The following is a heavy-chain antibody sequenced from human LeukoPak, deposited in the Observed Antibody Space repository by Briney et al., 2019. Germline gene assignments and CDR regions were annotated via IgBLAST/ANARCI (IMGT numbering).Heavy chain of an antibody. D-gene: IGHD2-21*02. CDR1: GGSISSYY. CDR3: ARHKSVVTAIEYYFDY. CDR2: IYYSGST. Sequence: PSETLSLTCTVSGGSISSYYWSWIRQPPGKGLEWIGYIYYSGSTNYNPSLKSRVTISVDTSKNQFSLKLSSVTAADTAVYYCARHKSVVTAIEYYFDYWGQGTLVTVSS. V-gene: IGHV4-59*08. J-gene: IGHJ4*02.